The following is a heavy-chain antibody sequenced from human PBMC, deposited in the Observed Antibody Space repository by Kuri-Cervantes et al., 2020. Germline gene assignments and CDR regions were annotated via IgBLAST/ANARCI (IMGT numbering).Heavy chain of an antibody. Sequence: GGSLRLSCAASGFTFSSFWMAWVRQAPGRGLEWVATIKEDGTDKYYMDSMKGRFTISRDNAENSLYLQMDSLRAEDTGVYFCATVVARTFEIWGQGTMVTVSS. CDR2: IKEDGTDK. CDR1: GFTFSSFW. D-gene: IGHD2-15*01. V-gene: IGHV3-7*02. J-gene: IGHJ3*02. CDR3: ATVVARTFEI.